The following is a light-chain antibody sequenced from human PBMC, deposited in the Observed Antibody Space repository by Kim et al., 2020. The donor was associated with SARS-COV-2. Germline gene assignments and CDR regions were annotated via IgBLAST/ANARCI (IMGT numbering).Light chain of an antibody. Sequence: YAAVGDRVTITCRASQDISSWLAWYQQKPGKAPKLLINAASSLQSGVSSRFSGSGSGTSFALTISSLQPDDFATYYCQQANVFPYTFGQGTKLEI. CDR2: AAS. CDR1: QDISSW. V-gene: IGKV1-12*01. CDR3: QQANVFPYT. J-gene: IGKJ2*01.